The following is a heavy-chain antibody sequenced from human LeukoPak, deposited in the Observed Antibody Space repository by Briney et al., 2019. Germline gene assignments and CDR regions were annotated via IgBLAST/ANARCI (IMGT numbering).Heavy chain of an antibody. CDR2: ISSRSINI. D-gene: IGHD1-14*01. Sequence: GGSLRLSCAASGFTFSSHSMNWVRQAPGKGLEWVSAISSRSINIYYADSVKGRFTISRDDATNSLYLQMNSLRAEDTAVFYCARKKLTDADHGNYFDSWGQGTLVTVSS. J-gene: IGHJ4*02. V-gene: IGHV3-21*01. CDR3: ARKKLTDADHGNYFDS. CDR1: GFTFSSHS.